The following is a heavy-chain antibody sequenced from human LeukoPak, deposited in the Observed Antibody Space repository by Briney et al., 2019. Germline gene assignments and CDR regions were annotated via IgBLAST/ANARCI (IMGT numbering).Heavy chain of an antibody. D-gene: IGHD3-10*01. J-gene: IGHJ4*02. V-gene: IGHV3-23*01. CDR3: AKADRGWGVISKD. CDR1: GFTFSDYA. CDR2: IGGSSDFT. Sequence: GGSLRLSCAASGFTFSDYAMSWVRQAPGKGLEWVSAIGGSSDFTYYAEYVKGRFTTSRDNAKETLYLQMNSLRAEDTAVYYCAKADRGWGVISKDWGQGTLVTVSS.